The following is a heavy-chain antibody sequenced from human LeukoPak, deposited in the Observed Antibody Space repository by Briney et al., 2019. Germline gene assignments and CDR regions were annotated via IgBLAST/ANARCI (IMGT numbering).Heavy chain of an antibody. CDR3: AKDRFLFTMGDAFDI. CDR1: GFTFDDYA. CDR2: ISWNSGSI. V-gene: IGHV3-9*03. Sequence: GGSLRLSCAASGFTFDDYAMHWVRQAPGKGLEWVSGISWNSGSIGYADSVKGRFTISRDNAKDSLYLQMNSLRAEDMALYYCAKDRFLFTMGDAFDIWGQGTMVTVSS. J-gene: IGHJ3*02. D-gene: IGHD3-10*01.